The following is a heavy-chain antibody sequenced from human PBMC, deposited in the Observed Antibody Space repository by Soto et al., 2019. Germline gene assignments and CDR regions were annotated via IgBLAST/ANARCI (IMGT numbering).Heavy chain of an antibody. CDR1: GFTFRSYA. V-gene: IGHV3-23*01. Sequence: PGGSLRLSCAASGFTFRSYAMSWVRQAPGKGLEWVSAISGGGGSTYYADSVKGRFTISRDNSKNTLYLQMNSLRAEDTAVYYCAKGIVYYYDSSGYFAYWGQGTLVTV. CDR3: AKGIVYYYDSSGYFAY. D-gene: IGHD3-22*01. J-gene: IGHJ4*02. CDR2: ISGGGGST.